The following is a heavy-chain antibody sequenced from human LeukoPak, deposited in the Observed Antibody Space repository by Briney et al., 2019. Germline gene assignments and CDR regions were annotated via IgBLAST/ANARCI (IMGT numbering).Heavy chain of an antibody. CDR1: GFTFDDYA. Sequence: GRSLRLSCAASGFTFDDYAMHWVRHAPGKGLEWVSGISWNSGSIGYADSVKGRFTISRDNAKNSLYLQMNSLRAEDTALYYCAKDLSRDSSGYFLRSDAFDIWGQGTMVTVSS. CDR2: ISWNSGSI. CDR3: AKDLSRDSSGYFLRSDAFDI. J-gene: IGHJ3*02. V-gene: IGHV3-9*01. D-gene: IGHD3-22*01.